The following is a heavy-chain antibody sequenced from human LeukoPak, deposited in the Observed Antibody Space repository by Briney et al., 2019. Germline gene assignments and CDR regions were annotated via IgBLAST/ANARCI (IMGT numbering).Heavy chain of an antibody. D-gene: IGHD6-13*01. CDR3: ARVRGVGSSWYFSGNWFDP. CDR1: GGSISSGSYY. J-gene: IGHJ5*02. CDR2: IYTSGST. Sequence: PSETLSLTCTVSGGSISSGSYYWSWIRQPAGKGLEWIGRIYTSGSTNYNPSLKSRVTISVDTSKNQFSLKLSSVTAADTAVYYCARVRGVGSSWYFSGNWFDPWGQGTLVTVSS. V-gene: IGHV4-61*02.